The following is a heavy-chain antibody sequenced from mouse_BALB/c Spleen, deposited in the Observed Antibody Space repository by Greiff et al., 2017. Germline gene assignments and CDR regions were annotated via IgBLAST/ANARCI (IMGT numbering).Heavy chain of an antibody. CDR2: INPGSGGT. CDR3: TRNGYYGYFDY. J-gene: IGHJ2*01. CDR1: GYAFTNYL. D-gene: IGHD2-3*01. Sequence: VQLQQSGAELVRPGTSVKVSCKASGYAFTNYLIEWVKQRPGQGLEWIGVINPGSGGTNYNEKFKGKATLTADKSSSTAYMQLSSLTSDDSAVYYCTRNGYYGYFDYWGQGTTLTVSS. V-gene: IGHV1-54*01.